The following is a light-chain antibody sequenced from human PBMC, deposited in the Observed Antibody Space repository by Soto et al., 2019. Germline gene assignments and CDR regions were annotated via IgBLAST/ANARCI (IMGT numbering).Light chain of an antibody. Sequence: VTISCTGSSSNIGAGYDVHWYQQLPGTAPKLLIYGNSNRPSGVPDRFSGSKSGTSASLAITGLQAEDEADYYCQSYDSSLSGSRVFGTGTKDTVL. CDR3: QSYDSSLSGSRV. CDR1: SSNIGAGYD. V-gene: IGLV1-40*01. CDR2: GNS. J-gene: IGLJ1*01.